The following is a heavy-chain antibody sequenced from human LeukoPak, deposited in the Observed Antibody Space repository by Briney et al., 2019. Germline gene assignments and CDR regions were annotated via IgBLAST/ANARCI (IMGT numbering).Heavy chain of an antibody. J-gene: IGHJ4*02. CDR1: GYTFTTYG. CDR3: AREYCTSTSRYGVDY. Sequence: GASVKVSCKASGYTFTTYGISWVRQAPGQGLEWMGWISTYNGNTKYAQNLQGRVTMTTDTSTSTAYMELRSLRSDDTAVYNCAREYCTSTSRYGVDYWGQGTLVTVSS. V-gene: IGHV1-18*01. CDR2: ISTYNGNT. D-gene: IGHD2-2*01.